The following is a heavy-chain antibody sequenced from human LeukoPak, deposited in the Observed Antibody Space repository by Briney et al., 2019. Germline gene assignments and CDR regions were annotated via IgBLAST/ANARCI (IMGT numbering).Heavy chain of an antibody. D-gene: IGHD3-22*01. CDR1: GGSISSSNW. V-gene: IGHV4-4*02. CDR3: ARGPYSYDSSGAFDI. CDR2: IYHSGST. Sequence: PSETLSLTCAVSGGSISSSNWWSWIRPPPGKGLEWIGEIYHSGSTNYNPSLKSRVTISVDKSKTQFSLKLSSVTAADTAVYFCARGPYSYDSSGAFDIWGQGTMVTVSS. J-gene: IGHJ3*02.